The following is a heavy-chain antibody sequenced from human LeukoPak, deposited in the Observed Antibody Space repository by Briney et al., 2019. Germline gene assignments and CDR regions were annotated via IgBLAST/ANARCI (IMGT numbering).Heavy chain of an antibody. J-gene: IGHJ4*02. CDR2: INHSGST. CDR1: GGSISSYY. V-gene: IGHV4-34*01. D-gene: IGHD6-19*01. Sequence: PSETLSLTCTVSGGSISSYYWSWIRQPPGKGLEWIGEINHSGSTNYNPSLKGRVTISVDTSKNQFSLKLSSVTAADTAVYYCAGGKSSGWYFDYWGQRTLVTVSS. CDR3: AGGKSSGWYFDY.